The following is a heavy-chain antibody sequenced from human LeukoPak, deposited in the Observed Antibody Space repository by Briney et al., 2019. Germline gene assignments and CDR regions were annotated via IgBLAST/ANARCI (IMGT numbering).Heavy chain of an antibody. D-gene: IGHD2-8*01. CDR2: ISWNSGSI. CDR1: GFTFDDYA. J-gene: IGHJ5*02. CDR3: ARDLTDIVLMVYASELTFDP. V-gene: IGHV3-9*01. Sequence: GGSLRLSCAASGFTFDDYAMHWVRQAPGKGLEYVSGISWNSGSIGYADSVKGRFTISRDNAKNSLYLQMNSLRAEDTAVYYCARDLTDIVLMVYASELTFDPWGQGTLVTVSS.